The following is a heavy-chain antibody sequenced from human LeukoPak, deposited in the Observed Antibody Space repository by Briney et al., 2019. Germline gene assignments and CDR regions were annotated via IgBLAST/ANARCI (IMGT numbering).Heavy chain of an antibody. V-gene: IGHV4-59*12. J-gene: IGHJ4*02. CDR1: GGSISSYY. Sequence: SETLSLTCTVSGGSISSYYWSWIRQPPGKGLEWIGYIYYSGSTNYNPSLKSRVTISVDTSKNQFSLKLSSVTAADTAVYYCARDHYSGSYGIDYWGQGTPVTVSS. CDR2: IYYSGST. D-gene: IGHD1-26*01. CDR3: ARDHYSGSYGIDY.